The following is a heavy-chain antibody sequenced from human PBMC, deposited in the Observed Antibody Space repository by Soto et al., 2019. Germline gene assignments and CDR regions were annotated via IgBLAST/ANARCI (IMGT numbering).Heavy chain of an antibody. CDR2: IYYSGST. D-gene: IGHD6-13*01. Sequence: QVQLQESGPGLVKPSETLSLTCTVSGGSISSYYWSWIRQPPGKGLEWIGYIYYSGSTNYNPSLKSRVTISVDTSKNQFSLKLSSVTAADTAVDYCARGGVSSSWYYYYGMDVWGQGTTVTVSS. V-gene: IGHV4-59*01. J-gene: IGHJ6*02. CDR3: ARGGVSSSWYYYYGMDV. CDR1: GGSISSYY.